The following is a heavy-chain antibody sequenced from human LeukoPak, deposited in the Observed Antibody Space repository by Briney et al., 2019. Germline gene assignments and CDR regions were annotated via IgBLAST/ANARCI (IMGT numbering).Heavy chain of an antibody. Sequence: GGSLRLSCAASGFTFSTYWMHWVSQDPGKGLVWVSCINTDGRSTSYVDSVKGRFTMSRDNAKNTLYLQMNSLRAEDTAIYYCVRDVWGDRDSYFDYWGQGTLVTVSS. V-gene: IGHV3-74*01. CDR3: VRDVWGDRDSYFDY. CDR1: GFTFSTYW. CDR2: INTDGRST. J-gene: IGHJ4*02. D-gene: IGHD2-21*01.